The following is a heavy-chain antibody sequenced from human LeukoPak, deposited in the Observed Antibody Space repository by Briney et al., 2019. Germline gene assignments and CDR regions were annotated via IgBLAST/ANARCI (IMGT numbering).Heavy chain of an antibody. D-gene: IGHD5-18*01. V-gene: IGHV1-69*05. CDR2: IIPIFGTA. Sequence: SVKVSCKASGGTFSSYAISWVRQAPGQGLEWMGRIIPIFGTANYAQKFQGRVTITTDESTSTAYMELSSLRSEDTAVYYCARAESSYRGYSYGSDYWGQGTLVTVSS. CDR1: GGTFSSYA. J-gene: IGHJ4*02. CDR3: ARAESSYRGYSYGSDY.